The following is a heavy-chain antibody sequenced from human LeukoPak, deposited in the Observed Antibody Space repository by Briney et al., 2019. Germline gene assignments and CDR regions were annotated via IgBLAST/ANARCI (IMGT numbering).Heavy chain of an antibody. CDR3: ARDGKIVVVPAATSKYYYYYGMDV. V-gene: IGHV4-34*01. D-gene: IGHD2-2*01. Sequence: SETLSLTCAVYGGSFSGYYWSWIRQPPGKGLEWIGEINHSGSTNYNPSLKSRVTISVDTSKNQFSLKLSSVTAADTAVYYCARDGKIVVVPAATSKYYYYYGMDVWGQGTTVTVSS. CDR2: INHSGST. J-gene: IGHJ6*02. CDR1: GGSFSGYY.